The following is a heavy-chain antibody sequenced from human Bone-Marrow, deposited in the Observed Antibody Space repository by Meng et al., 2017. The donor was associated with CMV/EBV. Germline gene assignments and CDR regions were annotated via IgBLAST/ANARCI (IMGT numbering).Heavy chain of an antibody. D-gene: IGHD1/OR15-1a*01. CDR1: GFNFSNYG. V-gene: IGHV3-33*06. CDR3: AKDQQSPFSYYFYGMDV. Sequence: GGSLRLSCAAAGFNFSNYGIHWVRQAPGKGLEWVAIIWYDGSHRYYADSVQGRFTISRDNSKNTVHLQMNSLRAKDTAVYYCAKDQQSPFSYYFYGMDVWGQGTTVTVSS. CDR2: IWYDGSHR. J-gene: IGHJ6*02.